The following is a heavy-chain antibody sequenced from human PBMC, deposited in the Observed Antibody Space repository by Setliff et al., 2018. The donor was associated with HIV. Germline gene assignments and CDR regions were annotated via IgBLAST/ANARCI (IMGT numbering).Heavy chain of an antibody. CDR1: GFTFSDHY. J-gene: IGHJ6*03. CDR2: TRNKANRYTT. Sequence: GGSLRLSCAASGFTFSDHYMDWVRQAPGKGLEWVGRTRNKANRYTTEYAASVKGRFTISRDDSKNSLYLQMNSLKAEDTAVYYCARGRLLWSGSYYYYYMDVWGKGTTVTVSS. CDR3: ARGRLLWSGSYYYYYMDV. V-gene: IGHV3-72*01. D-gene: IGHD3-10*01.